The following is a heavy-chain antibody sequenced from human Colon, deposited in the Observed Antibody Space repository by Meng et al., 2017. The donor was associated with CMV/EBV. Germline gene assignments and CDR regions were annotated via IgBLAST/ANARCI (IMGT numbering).Heavy chain of an antibody. Sequence: QGRLQESGPGLVKPSETLSLPCTVSGGSISPYCWSWIRQSAAKGLEWIGRIYTSGSTNYNPSLESRVTMSVDTSKNQFSLRVTSVTAADTAVYYCARASAWREDYFDYWGQGTLVTVSS. V-gene: IGHV4-4*07. J-gene: IGHJ4*02. D-gene: IGHD1-26*01. CDR2: IYTSGST. CDR1: GGSISPYC. CDR3: ARASAWREDYFDY.